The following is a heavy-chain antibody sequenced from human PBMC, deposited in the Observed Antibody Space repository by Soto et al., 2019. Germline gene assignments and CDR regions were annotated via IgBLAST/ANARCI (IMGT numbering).Heavy chain of an antibody. CDR2: IIPIFGTA. CDR3: ARGSEVVVITTESYFDY. D-gene: IGHD3-22*01. V-gene: IGHV1-69*01. CDR1: GGTFSSYA. J-gene: IGHJ4*02. Sequence: QVQLVQSGAEVKKPGSSVKVSCKASGGTFSSYAISWVRQAPGQGLEWMGGIIPIFGTANYAQKFQGRVTITADASTSTAYMELSRLRSEDTAVYYCARGSEVVVITTESYFDYWGQGTLVTVSS.